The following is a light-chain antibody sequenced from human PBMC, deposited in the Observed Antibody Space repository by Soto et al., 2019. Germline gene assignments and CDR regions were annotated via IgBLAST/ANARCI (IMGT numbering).Light chain of an antibody. V-gene: IGKV1-39*01. Sequence: DVQMAQSPSSLSASVGDRVTITCRASQSISNYLNWYQQKPGKAPKLLIHASSTLQSGVPSRFSGSGSGTEFSLTISSLQPEDFATYFCQQSYFTPLTFGGGT. CDR2: ASS. J-gene: IGKJ4*01. CDR1: QSISNY. CDR3: QQSYFTPLT.